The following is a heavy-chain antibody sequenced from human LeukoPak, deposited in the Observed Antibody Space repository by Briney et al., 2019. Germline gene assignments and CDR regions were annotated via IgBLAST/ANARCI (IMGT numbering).Heavy chain of an antibody. CDR3: TTLLWVATGPFDY. CDR1: GXTFSNAW. V-gene: IGHV3-15*01. J-gene: IGHJ4*02. D-gene: IGHD5-12*01. CDR2: IKSKTDGGTT. Sequence: GGSLRLSCAASGXTFSNAWMSWVRQAPGKGLEWVGRIKSKTDGGTTDYAAPVKGRFTISRDDSKNTLYLQMNSLKTEDTAVYYCTTLLWVATGPFDYWGQGTLVTVSS.